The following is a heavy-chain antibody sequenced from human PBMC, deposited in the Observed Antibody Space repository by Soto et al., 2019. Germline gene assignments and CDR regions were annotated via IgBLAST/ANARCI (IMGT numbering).Heavy chain of an antibody. CDR2: IYPGDSDT. CDR3: ARHISSFRYYYYAMDG. D-gene: IGHD2-2*01. CDR1: GYTFTDYW. J-gene: IGHJ6*02. V-gene: IGHV5-51*01. Sequence: PGESLKISCKGSGYTFTDYWIGWVRQLPGKGLEWMGIIYPGDSDTRYSPSFQGHVTITVDKSTSTAYLQWNTLKASYTAVYYCARHISSFRYYYYAMDGWGQGTTVTVSS.